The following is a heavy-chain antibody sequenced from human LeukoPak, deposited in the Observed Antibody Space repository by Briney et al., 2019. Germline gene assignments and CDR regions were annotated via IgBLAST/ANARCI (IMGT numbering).Heavy chain of an antibody. D-gene: IGHD3-10*01. V-gene: IGHV4-39*07. J-gene: IGHJ6*03. CDR3: ARGLRGVSHYYYYYMDV. Sequence: SETLSLTCSVSGGSISLSYYYWGWIRQPPGKALEWIGSVYYSGTTSYNPSLKSRVTISVDTSKNQFSLKLSSVTAADTAVYYCARGLRGVSHYYYYYMDVWGKGTTVTVSS. CDR1: GGSISLSYYY. CDR2: VYYSGTT.